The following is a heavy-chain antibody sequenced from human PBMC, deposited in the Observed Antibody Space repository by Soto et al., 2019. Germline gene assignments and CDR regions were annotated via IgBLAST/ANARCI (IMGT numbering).Heavy chain of an antibody. J-gene: IGHJ4*02. CDR3: ARHLNYNYLDF. V-gene: IGHV4-59*01. CDR1: GASISNYY. D-gene: IGHD3-10*01. CDR2: IYHSGTT. Sequence: SETLSLTCSVSGASISNYYWSWIRQPPGKGLEWLGYIYHSGTTSYNPSLQSRVTISLDTSKNQFSLKLTSATAADTAVYYCARHLNYNYLDFWGQGTLVSVSS.